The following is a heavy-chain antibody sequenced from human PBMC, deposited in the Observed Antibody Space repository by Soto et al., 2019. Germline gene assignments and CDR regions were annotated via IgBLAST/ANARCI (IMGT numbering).Heavy chain of an antibody. Sequence: GGSLRLSCAASGFTFSSYAMSWVRQAPGKGLEWVSAISGSGGSTYYADSVKGRFTISRDNSKNTLYLQMNSLRAEDMAVYYCAKVPHYYDSSGYCDYWGQGTLVTVSS. D-gene: IGHD3-22*01. V-gene: IGHV3-23*01. J-gene: IGHJ4*02. CDR1: GFTFSSYA. CDR2: ISGSGGST. CDR3: AKVPHYYDSSGYCDY.